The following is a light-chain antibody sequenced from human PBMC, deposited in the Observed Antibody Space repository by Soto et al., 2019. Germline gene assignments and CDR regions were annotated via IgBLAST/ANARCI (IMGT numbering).Light chain of an antibody. CDR1: SSNIGSNT. V-gene: IGLV1-44*01. CDR3: AAWDDSLNVWM. Sequence: QSVLTQPPSASGTPGQRVTISCSGSSSNIGSNTVNWYQVPGTAPKLLSSSNNQRPSGVPDRFSASKSGTSASLAISGLQSEDEADYYCAAWDDSLNVWMFGGGTKLTVL. J-gene: IGLJ3*02. CDR2: SNN.